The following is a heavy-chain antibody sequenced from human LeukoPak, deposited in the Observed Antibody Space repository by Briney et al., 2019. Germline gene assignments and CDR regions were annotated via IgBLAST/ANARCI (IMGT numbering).Heavy chain of an antibody. CDR2: ISGHSGNT. J-gene: IGHJ5*02. D-gene: IGHD7-27*01. Sequence: ASVKVSCKASGYIFSNYGITWVRQAPGHGLEWMGWISGHSGNTNYAQKFQDRATMTTDTSTSTACMELRSLRFDDTAVYYCARDFAWGSGGAPIDDNWLDPWGQGILVTVSS. CDR1: GYIFSNYG. V-gene: IGHV1-18*01. CDR3: ARDFAWGSGGAPIDDNWLDP.